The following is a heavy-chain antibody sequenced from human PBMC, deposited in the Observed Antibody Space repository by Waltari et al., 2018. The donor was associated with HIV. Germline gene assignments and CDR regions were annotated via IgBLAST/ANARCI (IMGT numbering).Heavy chain of an antibody. CDR1: GFNFRRSW. CDR3: TRDLSTYGHEFDY. CDR2: ISTDGSDT. D-gene: IGHD3-16*01. V-gene: IGHV3-74*01. Sequence: EVQLVESGGDLVQPGGSLRLSCAASGFNFRRSWMHWIRQIPGTGLVWVSHISTDGSDTSYLESVKGRFISSRDNAKNTLYLQMNSLRVEDTAIYYCTRDLSTYGHEFDYWGQGTLVTVAS. J-gene: IGHJ4*02.